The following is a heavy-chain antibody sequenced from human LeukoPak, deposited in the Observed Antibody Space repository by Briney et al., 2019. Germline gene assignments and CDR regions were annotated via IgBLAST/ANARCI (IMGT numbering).Heavy chain of an antibody. Sequence: PSETLSLTCAAYGGSFSGYYWSWIRQPPGKGLEWIGEINHSGSTNYNPSLKSRVTISVDTSKNQFSLKLSSVTAADTAVYYCARGPSIRVSYYYGSGSYYPRYFDYWGQGTLVTVSS. J-gene: IGHJ4*02. D-gene: IGHD3-10*01. CDR1: GGSFSGYY. V-gene: IGHV4-34*01. CDR3: ARGPSIRVSYYYGSGSYYPRYFDY. CDR2: INHSGST.